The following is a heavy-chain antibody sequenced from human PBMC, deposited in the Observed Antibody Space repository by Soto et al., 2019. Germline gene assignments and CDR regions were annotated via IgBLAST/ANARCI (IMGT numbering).Heavy chain of an antibody. Sequence: GGSLRLSCAASGFRFSDHYMTWIRQAPGKGLEWVSKISGDATTTYYADSVKGRFTVFRDNAKNSVYLQMNSLRAEGTAVYYCASDPYYYASGFWGQGTLVTVSS. D-gene: IGHD3-10*01. CDR2: ISGDATTT. CDR1: GFRFSDHY. V-gene: IGHV3-11*01. CDR3: ASDPYYYASGF. J-gene: IGHJ4*02.